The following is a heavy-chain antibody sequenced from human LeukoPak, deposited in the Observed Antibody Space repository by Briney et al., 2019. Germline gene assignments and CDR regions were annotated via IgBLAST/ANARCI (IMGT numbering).Heavy chain of an antibody. J-gene: IGHJ6*02. V-gene: IGHV3-7*01. Sequence: PGGSLRLSCAASGFTSSSYWMSWVRQAPGKGLEWVANIKQDGSEKYYVDSVKGRFTISRDNAKNSLYLQMNSLRAEDTAVYYCARVRRGSSGWYRYGMDVWGQGTTVTVSS. D-gene: IGHD6-19*01. CDR1: GFTSSSYW. CDR3: ARVRRGSSGWYRYGMDV. CDR2: IKQDGSEK.